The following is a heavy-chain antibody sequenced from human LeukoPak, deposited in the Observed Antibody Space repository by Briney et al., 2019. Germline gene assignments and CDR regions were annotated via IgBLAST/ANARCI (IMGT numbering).Heavy chain of an antibody. CDR1: GFTFSSYS. Sequence: GGSLRLSCAASGFTFSSYSMNWVRRAPGTGLEWVSSVSSSSSYIYYADSVKGRFTIPRDNAKNSLYLQMSSLRAEDTAVYYCARVYDSSGYFEYYGMDVWGQGTTVTVSS. CDR3: ARVYDSSGYFEYYGMDV. V-gene: IGHV3-21*01. D-gene: IGHD3-22*01. J-gene: IGHJ6*02. CDR2: VSSSSSYI.